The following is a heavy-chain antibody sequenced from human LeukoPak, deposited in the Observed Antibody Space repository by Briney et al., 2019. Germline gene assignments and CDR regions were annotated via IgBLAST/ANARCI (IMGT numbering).Heavy chain of an antibody. V-gene: IGHV4-39*01. Sequence: SETLSLTCTVSGGSISSSSYYWGWIRQPPGKGLEWIGSIYYSGSTYYNPSLKSRVTISVDTSKNQFSLKLSSVTAADTAVYYCARHPRITMIVVGPHAFDIWGQGTMVTVSS. CDR3: ARHPRITMIVVGPHAFDI. CDR2: IYYSGST. CDR1: GGSISSSSYY. D-gene: IGHD3-22*01. J-gene: IGHJ3*02.